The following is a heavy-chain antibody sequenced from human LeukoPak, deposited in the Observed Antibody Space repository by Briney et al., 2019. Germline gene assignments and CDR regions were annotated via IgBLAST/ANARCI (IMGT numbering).Heavy chain of an antibody. D-gene: IGHD1-1*01. CDR2: INPNSGGT. CDR3: AREEGTDYYYYYYGMDV. J-gene: IGHJ6*02. CDR1: GYTFTGYY. V-gene: IGHV1-2*02. Sequence: ASVKVSCKASGYTFTGYYMHWVRQVPGQGLEWMGWINPNSGGTNYAQKFQGRVTMTRDTSISTAYMELSRLRSDDTAVYYCAREEGTDYYYYYYGMDVWGQGTTVTVSS.